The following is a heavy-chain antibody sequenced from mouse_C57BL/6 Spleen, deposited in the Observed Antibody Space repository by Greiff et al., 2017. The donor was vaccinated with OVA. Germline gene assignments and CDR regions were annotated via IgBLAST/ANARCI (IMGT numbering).Heavy chain of an antibody. Sequence: EVQLQQSGPELVKPGASVKISCKASGYTFTDYYMNWVKQSHGKSLEWIGDINPNNGGTSYNQKFKGKATLTVDKSSSTAYMELRSLTSEDSAVYYCARGLPGDYAMDYWGQGTSVTVSS. J-gene: IGHJ4*01. CDR1: GYTFTDYY. D-gene: IGHD2-4*01. V-gene: IGHV1-26*01. CDR2: INPNNGGT. CDR3: ARGLPGDYAMDY.